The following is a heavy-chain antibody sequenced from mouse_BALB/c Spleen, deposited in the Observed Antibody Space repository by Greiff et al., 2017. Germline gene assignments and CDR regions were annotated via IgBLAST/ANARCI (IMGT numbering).Heavy chain of an antibody. CDR2: ISYSGST. CDR3: ARKGENGNYGAMDY. Sequence: EVKLQESGPGLVKPSQSLSLTCTVTGYSITSDYAWNWIRQFPGNKLEWMGYISYSGSTSYNPSLKSRISITRDTSKNQFFLQLNSVTTEDTATYYCARKGENGNYGAMDYWGQGTSVTVSS. CDR1: GYSITSDYA. J-gene: IGHJ4*01. V-gene: IGHV3-2*02. D-gene: IGHD2-1*01.